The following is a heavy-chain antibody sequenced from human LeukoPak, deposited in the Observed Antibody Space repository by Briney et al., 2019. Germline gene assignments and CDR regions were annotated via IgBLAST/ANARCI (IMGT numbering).Heavy chain of an antibody. Sequence: GALRLSCAASGFTFSSYAMHWVRQAPGKGLEWVAVISYDGSNKYYADSVKGRFTISRDNSKNTLYLQMNSLGAEDTAVYYCARAPYYDILTGDAYFDYWGQGTLVTVSS. J-gene: IGHJ4*02. CDR2: ISYDGSNK. V-gene: IGHV3-30*04. CDR3: ARAPYYDILTGDAYFDY. D-gene: IGHD3-9*01. CDR1: GFTFSSYA.